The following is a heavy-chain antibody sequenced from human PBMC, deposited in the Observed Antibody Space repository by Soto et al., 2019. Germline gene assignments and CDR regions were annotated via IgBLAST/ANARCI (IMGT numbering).Heavy chain of an antibody. Sequence: QLQLQESGPGLVKPSETLSLTCTVSGGSISSSSYYWGWIRQPPGKGLEWIGSIYYSGSTYYNPSLKSRVTISVDTSKNQFSLKLSSVTAADTAVYYCASVYDSSGYYLGVFDYWGQGTLVTVSS. CDR1: GGSISSSSYY. CDR2: IYYSGST. J-gene: IGHJ4*02. D-gene: IGHD3-22*01. CDR3: ASVYDSSGYYLGVFDY. V-gene: IGHV4-39*01.